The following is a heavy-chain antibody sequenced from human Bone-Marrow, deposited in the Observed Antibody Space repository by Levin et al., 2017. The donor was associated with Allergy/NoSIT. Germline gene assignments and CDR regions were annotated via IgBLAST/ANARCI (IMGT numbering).Heavy chain of an antibody. Sequence: GESLKISCAASGFTFSAFGMHWVRQAPGRGLEWVAVISYDGGHKFYADSVKGRFTISRDNSKNTHYLQMNSLRAEDTAVYYCTRDRGEWGLFYFDYWGQGILVTVSS. CDR3: TRDRGEWGLFYFDY. CDR1: GFTFSAFG. D-gene: IGHD1-26*01. V-gene: IGHV3-33*01. J-gene: IGHJ4*02. CDR2: ISYDGGHK.